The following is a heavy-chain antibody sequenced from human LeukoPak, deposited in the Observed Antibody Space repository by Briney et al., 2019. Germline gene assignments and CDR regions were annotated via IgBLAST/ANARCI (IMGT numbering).Heavy chain of an antibody. J-gene: IGHJ4*02. CDR2: IYSSGST. CDR3: ARHGPYDGSGYLGDY. D-gene: IGHD3-22*01. Sequence: SETLSLTCTVSGDSISSSRYYWGWIRQPPGKGLEWIGSIYSSGSTYSNPSLKSRVTIAADTSKNQFSLKLSSVTAADTAVYYCARHGPYDGSGYLGDYWGQGTLVTVSS. CDR1: GDSISSSRYY. V-gene: IGHV4-39*01.